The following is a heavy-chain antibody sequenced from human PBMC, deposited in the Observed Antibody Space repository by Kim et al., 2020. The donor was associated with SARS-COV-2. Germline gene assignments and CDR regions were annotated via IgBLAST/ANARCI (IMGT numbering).Heavy chain of an antibody. V-gene: IGHV6-1*01. CDR3: ARDDIVATMNYYYGMDV. Sequence: VKSRITINPDTSKNQFSLQLNSVTPEDTAVYYCARDDIVATMNYYYGMDVWGQGTTVTVSS. D-gene: IGHD5-12*01. J-gene: IGHJ6*02.